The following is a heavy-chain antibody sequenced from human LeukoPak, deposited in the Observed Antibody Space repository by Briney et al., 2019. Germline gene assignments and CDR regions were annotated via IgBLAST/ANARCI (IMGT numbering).Heavy chain of an antibody. CDR3: ATSSRGIFDY. D-gene: IGHD2-15*01. CDR2: ISAYNGNT. J-gene: IGHJ4*02. V-gene: IGHV1-18*01. Sequence: ASVKVSCKASGYTFTSYGISWVRQAPGQGLEWMGWISAYNGNTNYAQKLQGRVTMTEDTSTDTAYMELSSLRSEDTAVYYCATSSRGIFDYWGQGTLVTVSS. CDR1: GYTFTSYG.